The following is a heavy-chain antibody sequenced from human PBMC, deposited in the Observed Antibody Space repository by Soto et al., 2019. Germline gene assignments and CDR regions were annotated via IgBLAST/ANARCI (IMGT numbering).Heavy chain of an antibody. J-gene: IGHJ5*02. CDR3: ARDVGSGVDP. D-gene: IGHD3-10*01. CDR2: FVPILGLA. V-gene: IGHV1-69*08. CDR1: GGTFSSYT. Sequence: QVQLVQSGAEVKKPGSSVKVSCKASGGTFSSYTISWVRQAPGQGLEWMGRFVPILGLAHYAQKFQGRVTITAYKSTSTAYMELSSLRSDDTAVYYCARDVGSGVDPWGQGTLVTVSS.